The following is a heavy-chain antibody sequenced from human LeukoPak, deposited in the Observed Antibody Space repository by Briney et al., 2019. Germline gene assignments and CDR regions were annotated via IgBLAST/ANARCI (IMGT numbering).Heavy chain of an antibody. J-gene: IGHJ3*02. CDR3: AKDLEKYSGSYLGAFDI. V-gene: IGHV3-30*02. Sequence: GGSLRLSCAASGFTFSSYGMHWVRQAPGKGLEWVAFIRYDGSNKYYADSVKGRFTISRDNSKNTLYLQMNSLRAEDTAVYYCAKDLEKYSGSYLGAFDIWGQGTMVTVSS. D-gene: IGHD1-26*01. CDR1: GFTFSSYG. CDR2: IRYDGSNK.